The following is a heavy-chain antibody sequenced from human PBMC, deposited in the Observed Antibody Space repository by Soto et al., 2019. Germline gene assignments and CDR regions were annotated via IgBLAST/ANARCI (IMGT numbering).Heavy chain of an antibody. CDR2: ISYDGSNK. CDR3: ARDRGGYGDYFDY. D-gene: IGHD4-17*01. CDR1: GFTFSSYA. V-gene: IGHV3-30-3*01. J-gene: IGHJ4*02. Sequence: QVQLVESGGGVVQPGRSLRLSCAASGFTFSSYAMHWVRQAPGKGLEWVAVISYDGSNKYYADSVKGRFTISRDNSKNTLYLQMNSLRAEETAVYYCARDRGGYGDYFDYWGQGTLVTVSS.